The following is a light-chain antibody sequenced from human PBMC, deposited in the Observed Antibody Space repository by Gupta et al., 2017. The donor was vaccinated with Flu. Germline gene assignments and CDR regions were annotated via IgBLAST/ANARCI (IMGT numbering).Light chain of an antibody. CDR1: SSDVGGYHS. CDR2: EVS. V-gene: IGLV2-8*01. CDR3: SSYAPALYV. Sequence: PGQSVTISCTGTSSDVGGYHSVSWYQQHPGKAPKLLISEVSKRPSGVPDRFSGSKSGNTAALTISGLQAEDEADYYCSSYAPALYVFGTGTKVTVL. J-gene: IGLJ1*01.